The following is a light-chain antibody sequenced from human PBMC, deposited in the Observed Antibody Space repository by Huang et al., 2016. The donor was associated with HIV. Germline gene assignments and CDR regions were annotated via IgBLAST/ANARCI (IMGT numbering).Light chain of an antibody. CDR3: QQYNNWPRT. CDR1: QSVSGS. J-gene: IGKJ1*01. Sequence: IIMTQSPVTLSVSPGERATLSCRASQSVSGSLAWYQHKPGQAPRLLIYGASTRATGIPARFSGSGTGTEFTLTINSLQSEDFAVYYCQQYNNWPRTFGQGTKVEIK. CDR2: GAS. V-gene: IGKV3-15*01.